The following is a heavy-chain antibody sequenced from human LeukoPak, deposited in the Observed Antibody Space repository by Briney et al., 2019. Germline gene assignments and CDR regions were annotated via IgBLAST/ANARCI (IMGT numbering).Heavy chain of an antibody. CDR2: INQDGSVR. D-gene: IGHD3-3*02. V-gene: IGHV3-7*01. CDR1: GFTFNTYW. J-gene: IGHJ4*02. CDR3: ARDPGQFWSGYYKASDY. Sequence: PGGSLRLSCTASGFTFNTYWMIWVRQAPGKGLEWVANINQDGSVRYYVASVKGRFTISRDNAKNLVHLQMNSLRAEDTAVYFCARDPGQFWSGYYKASDYWGQGTLVTVSS.